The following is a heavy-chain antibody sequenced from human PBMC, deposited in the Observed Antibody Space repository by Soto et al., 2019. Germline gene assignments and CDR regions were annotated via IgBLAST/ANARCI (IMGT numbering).Heavy chain of an antibody. V-gene: IGHV3-48*03. D-gene: IGHD3-3*01. J-gene: IGHJ4*02. CDR3: ARDSAVITIIGVVIISYLCY. CDR1: GFTFSSYE. CDR2: ISSSGSTI. Sequence: GGSLRLSCAASGFTFSSYEMTWVRPAPGTGLEWVSYISSSGSTIYYADSVKGRFTVSRDNAKNLLYLQMNSLRAEDTAVYYCARDSAVITIIGVVIISYLCYWGQGTRVTVAS.